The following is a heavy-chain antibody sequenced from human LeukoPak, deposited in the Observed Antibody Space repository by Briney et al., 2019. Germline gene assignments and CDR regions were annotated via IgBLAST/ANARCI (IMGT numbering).Heavy chain of an antibody. J-gene: IGHJ4*02. CDR3: ARDLSGYSYGYVY. Sequence: ASVKVSCKASGYTFTGYCMHWVRQAPGQGLEWMGRINPNSGGTNYAQKFQGRVTMTRDTSISTAYMELSRLRSDDTAVYYCARDLSGYSYGYVYWGQGTLVTVSS. CDR1: GYTFTGYC. V-gene: IGHV1-2*06. CDR2: INPNSGGT. D-gene: IGHD5-18*01.